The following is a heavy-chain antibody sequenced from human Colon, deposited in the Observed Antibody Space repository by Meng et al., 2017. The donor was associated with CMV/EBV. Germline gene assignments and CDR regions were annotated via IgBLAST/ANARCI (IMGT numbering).Heavy chain of an antibody. CDR2: VIPILGVA. D-gene: IGHD6-6*01. V-gene: IGHV1-69*04. Sequence: CKASGGTFSRYAISWERQAPGQGLEWMGRVIPILGVAYKAEKFQGRVAITADKSTNTAYMELSGLRSEDTALYYCAMGSSAVGFGSWGQGTLVTVSS. CDR3: AMGSSAVGFGS. CDR1: GGTFSRYA. J-gene: IGHJ5*01.